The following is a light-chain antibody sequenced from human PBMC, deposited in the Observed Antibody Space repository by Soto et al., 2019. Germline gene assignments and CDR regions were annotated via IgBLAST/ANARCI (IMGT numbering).Light chain of an antibody. V-gene: IGKV3-20*01. CDR3: QQYGSSPGT. CDR2: GAS. CDR1: QSVTSNY. J-gene: IGKJ1*01. Sequence: EIVLTQSPATLSLSPGERATLSCRASQSVTSNYLAWYQQKPGQAPRLLIFGASIRDTGIPDRFSGSGSGTDFTLTISRLEPEDFAVYYCQQYGSSPGTFGQGTKVDIK.